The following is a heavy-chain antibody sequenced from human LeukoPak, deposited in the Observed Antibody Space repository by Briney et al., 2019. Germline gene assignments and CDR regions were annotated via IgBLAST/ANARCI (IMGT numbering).Heavy chain of an antibody. D-gene: IGHD2-2*01. CDR1: GYSFTSYW. CDR3: ARQSRYQLLFVEYYYYYMDV. Sequence: GESLKISCKGSGYSFTSYWIGWVRQMPGKGLEWMGIIYPGDSDTRYSPSLQGQVTISADKSISTAYLQWSSLKASDTAMYYCARQSRYQLLFVEYYYYYMDVWGKGTTVTVSS. J-gene: IGHJ6*03. V-gene: IGHV5-51*01. CDR2: IYPGDSDT.